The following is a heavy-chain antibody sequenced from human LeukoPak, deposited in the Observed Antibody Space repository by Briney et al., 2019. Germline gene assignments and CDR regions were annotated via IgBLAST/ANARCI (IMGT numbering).Heavy chain of an antibody. CDR1: GGTFSSYA. Sequence: GASVKVSCKASGGTFSSYAISWVRQAPGQGLEWMGGIIPIFGTASYAQKFQGRVTITADESTSTAYMELSSLRSEDTAVYYCARRGVRWSFDYWGQGTLVTVSS. J-gene: IGHJ4*02. CDR2: IIPIFGTA. V-gene: IGHV1-69*13. D-gene: IGHD6-13*01. CDR3: ARRGVRWSFDY.